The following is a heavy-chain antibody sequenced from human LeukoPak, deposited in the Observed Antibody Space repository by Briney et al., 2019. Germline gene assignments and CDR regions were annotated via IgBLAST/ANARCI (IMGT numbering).Heavy chain of an antibody. V-gene: IGHV4-34*01. CDR3: ASFGRRTTYYFAY. Sequence: SETLSLTCSVYGVSFSCYYWIWIPQPPGKGREWSGEINHSGSTNDNPSLKRRVTISVETSTNQFSLQLTSVTAAETAVYYCASFGRRTTYYFAYSGQGTLVTASS. J-gene: IGHJ4*02. D-gene: IGHD1-7*01. CDR1: GVSFSCYY. CDR2: INHSGST.